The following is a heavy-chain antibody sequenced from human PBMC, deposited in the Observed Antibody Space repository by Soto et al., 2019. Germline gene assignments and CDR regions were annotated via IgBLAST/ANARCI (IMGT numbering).Heavy chain of an antibody. D-gene: IGHD6-25*01. CDR3: ATSRLRDRAAADFDY. Sequence: AASVKVSCRTSGYTFTDYHIHWVRQAPGQGLEWMGWINPNSGGTNYAQKLQGWVTMTRDTSISTAYMELTRLTSDDTAVYLCATSRLRDRAAADFDYWGQGTLVTVSS. J-gene: IGHJ4*02. CDR2: INPNSGGT. CDR1: GYTFTDYH. V-gene: IGHV1-2*04.